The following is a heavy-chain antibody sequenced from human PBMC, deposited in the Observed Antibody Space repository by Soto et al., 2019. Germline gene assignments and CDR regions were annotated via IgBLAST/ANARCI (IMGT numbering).Heavy chain of an antibody. V-gene: IGHV3-30-3*01. CDR2: ISYDGSNK. J-gene: IGHJ6*02. CDR1: GFTFSSYA. D-gene: IGHD2-15*01. Sequence: PGGSLRLSCAASGFTFSSYAMHWVRQAPGKGLEWVAVISYDGSNKYYADSVKGRFTISRDNSKNTLYLQMNSLRAEDTAVYYCARDRVAGLYYYGMDVWGQGTTVTV. CDR3: ARDRVAGLYYYGMDV.